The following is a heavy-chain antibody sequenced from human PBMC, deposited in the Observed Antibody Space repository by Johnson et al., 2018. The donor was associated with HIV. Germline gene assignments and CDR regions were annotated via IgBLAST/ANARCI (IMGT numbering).Heavy chain of an antibody. CDR3: ARVRAAAVSDAFDI. V-gene: IGHV3-20*04. CDR1: GFTFGDYA. J-gene: IGHJ3*02. D-gene: IGHD6-13*01. Sequence: EVQLVESGGGVVQPGGSLRLSCAASGFTFGDYAMPWVRQAPGKVLEWVSVISWNGSSTDYADSVKGRFTISRDNSKNSLYLQMNSLRAEDTALYYCARVRAAAVSDAFDIWGQGTMVTVSS. CDR2: ISWNGSST.